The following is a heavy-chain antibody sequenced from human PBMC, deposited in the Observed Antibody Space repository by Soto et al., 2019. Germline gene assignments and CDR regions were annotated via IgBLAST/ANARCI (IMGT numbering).Heavy chain of an antibody. Sequence: ASVKVSCKASGGTFSSYAISWVRQAPGQGLEWMGGIIPIFGTANYAQKFQGRVTITADESTSTAYMELSSLRSEDTAVYYCARDPFFHYDSSPTRVYFDYWGQGTLVTVSS. J-gene: IGHJ4*02. D-gene: IGHD3-22*01. V-gene: IGHV1-69*13. CDR2: IIPIFGTA. CDR1: GGTFSSYA. CDR3: ARDPFFHYDSSPTRVYFDY.